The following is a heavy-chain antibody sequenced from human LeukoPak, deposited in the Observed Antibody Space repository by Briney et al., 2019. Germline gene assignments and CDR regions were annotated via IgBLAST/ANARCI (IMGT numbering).Heavy chain of an antibody. J-gene: IGHJ6*03. CDR3: ARGRYCSGGSCYYYYYYMDV. D-gene: IGHD2-15*01. CDR1: GGSFSGDF. CDR2: INHSGST. V-gene: IGHV4-34*01. Sequence: SETLSLTCAVYGGSFSGDFWSWLRQSPGKGLEWIGEINHSGSTNYNPSLKSRVTISVDTSKNQFSLKLSSVTAADTAVYYCARGRYCSGGSCYYYYYYMDVWGKGTTVTVSS.